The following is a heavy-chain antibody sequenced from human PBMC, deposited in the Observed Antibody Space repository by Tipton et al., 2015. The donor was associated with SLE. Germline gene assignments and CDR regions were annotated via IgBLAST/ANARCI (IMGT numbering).Heavy chain of an antibody. D-gene: IGHD3-10*01. Sequence: TLSLTCDVSGYSISSAYYWGWIRQPPGKGLEWIGEIYHSGSTNYNPSLKSRVTISVDKSKNQFSLKLSSVTAADTAVYYCARVLMGFGEPRAPTRGYYYYMDVWGKGTTVTVSS. V-gene: IGHV4-38-2*01. CDR1: GYSISSAYY. CDR2: IYHSGST. J-gene: IGHJ6*03. CDR3: ARVLMGFGEPRAPTRGYYYYMDV.